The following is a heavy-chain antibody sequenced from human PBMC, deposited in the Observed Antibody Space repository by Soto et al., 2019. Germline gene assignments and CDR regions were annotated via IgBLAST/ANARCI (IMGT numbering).Heavy chain of an antibody. J-gene: IGHJ5*02. Sequence: PVGSLRLSCRTSGFTFSSYGMHWVRQAPGKGPEWVAFISNDGSKTDYADSVKGRFTVSRDNPKNTLFLQMNSLRGEDTAVYYCTKPRSSLHWPPFDPWGHGTLVTVSS. CDR1: GFTFSSYG. V-gene: IGHV3-30*02. CDR2: ISNDGSKT. CDR3: TKPRSSLHWPPFDP. D-gene: IGHD2-8*02.